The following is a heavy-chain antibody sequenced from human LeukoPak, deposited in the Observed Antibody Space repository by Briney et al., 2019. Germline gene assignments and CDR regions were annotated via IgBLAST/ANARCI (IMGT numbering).Heavy chain of an antibody. D-gene: IGHD3-22*01. CDR2: INHSGST. J-gene: IGHJ4*02. Sequence: PSETLSLTCAVYGGSFSGYYWSWIRQPPGKGLEWIGEINHSGSTNYNPSLKSRVTISVDTSKNQFSLTLSSVTAADTAVYYCASSSGYYSSFGYFDYWGQGTLVTVSS. CDR3: ASSSGYYSSFGYFDY. CDR1: GGSFSGYY. V-gene: IGHV4-34*01.